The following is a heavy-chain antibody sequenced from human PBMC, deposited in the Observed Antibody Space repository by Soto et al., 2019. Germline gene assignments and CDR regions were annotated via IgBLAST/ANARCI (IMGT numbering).Heavy chain of an antibody. J-gene: IGHJ4*02. D-gene: IGHD2-2*01. CDR2: ISSSSNTV. CDR3: TRPLGGHCSSTRCLGFDY. Sequence: EVQLVESGGNLVQPGGSLRLSCAASGFTFSSYSMNWVRQAPGRGLEWVSYISSSSNTVYYADSVKGRFTISRDNDKNSLYLQMNSLRAEDTAVYYCTRPLGGHCSSTRCLGFDYWGQGTLVTVSS. V-gene: IGHV3-48*01. CDR1: GFTFSSYS.